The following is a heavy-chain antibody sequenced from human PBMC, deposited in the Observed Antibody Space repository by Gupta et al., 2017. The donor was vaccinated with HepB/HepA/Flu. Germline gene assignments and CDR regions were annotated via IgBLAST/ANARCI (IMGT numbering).Heavy chain of an antibody. CDR2: IRDSSGRQ. CDR3: AKVGSTSIYHFDY. Sequence: EVQLLASGGNLVQPGGSLRLSCAASGFPFSSYAMGWVSQAPWKGREWVSNIRDSSGRQENSDAVKGRFNISRDNCKNTMYLQMTSMRAEDTDVYYCAKVGSTSIYHFDYLGGGNLVTDS. D-gene: IGHD3-10*01. V-gene: IGHV3-23*01. CDR1: GFPFSSYA. J-gene: IGHJ4*02.